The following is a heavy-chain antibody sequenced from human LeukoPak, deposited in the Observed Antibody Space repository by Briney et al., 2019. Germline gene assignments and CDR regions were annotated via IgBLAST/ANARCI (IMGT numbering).Heavy chain of an antibody. CDR1: GFIFSDYY. CDR3: ARDLKGIADRGAFYY. CDR2: IRISAGTI. D-gene: IGHD6-13*01. J-gene: IGHJ4*02. Sequence: GGSLRLSCAASGFIFSDYYRSWIRQPPGKGLEGVSFIRISAGTIYYADSLKGGSTISRHNAKNSLYLQMNSLRAEDTAVYYCARDLKGIADRGAFYYWGQGTLVTVSS. V-gene: IGHV3-11*01.